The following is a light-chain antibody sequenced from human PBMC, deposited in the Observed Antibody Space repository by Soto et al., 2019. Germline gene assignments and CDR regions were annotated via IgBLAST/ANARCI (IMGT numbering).Light chain of an antibody. J-gene: IGKJ1*01. CDR3: QQSRNWPPWT. CDR2: DAS. Sequence: EIVLTQSPATLSLSPGERATLSCRASQSVSSYLAWYQQKPGQAPRLLIYDASNRATGIPARLSGSGSVTDFTLTISSLEPEDFAVYYCQQSRNWPPWTFGQGSKVEIK. V-gene: IGKV3-11*01. CDR1: QSVSSY.